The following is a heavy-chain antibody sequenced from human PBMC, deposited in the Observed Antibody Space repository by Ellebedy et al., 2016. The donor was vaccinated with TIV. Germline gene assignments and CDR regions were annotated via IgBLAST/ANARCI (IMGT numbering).Heavy chain of an antibody. Sequence: PGGSLRLSCAASGFTFSSYAMSWVRQAPGKGLEWVSAISGSGGSTYYADSVKGRFTISRDNSKNTLYLQMNSLRAEDTAVYYCARERDYYDSSGYYWNWGQGTLVTVSS. CDR3: ARERDYYDSSGYYWN. V-gene: IGHV3-23*01. J-gene: IGHJ4*02. CDR1: GFTFSSYA. CDR2: ISGSGGST. D-gene: IGHD3-22*01.